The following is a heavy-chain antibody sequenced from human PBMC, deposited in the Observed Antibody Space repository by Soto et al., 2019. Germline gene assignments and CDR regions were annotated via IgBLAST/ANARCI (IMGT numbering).Heavy chain of an antibody. CDR2: IYYSGST. CDR1: GGSISSYY. J-gene: IGHJ5*02. V-gene: IGHV4-59*01. Sequence: PSETLSLTCTISGGSISSYYWSWIRQPPRKGLEWIGYIYYSGSTNYNPSLKSRVTISVETSKNQFSLKLSSVTAADTAVYYCAREIEYSTTWNWFDPWGQGILVTVSS. CDR3: AREIEYSTTWNWFDP. D-gene: IGHD2-2*01.